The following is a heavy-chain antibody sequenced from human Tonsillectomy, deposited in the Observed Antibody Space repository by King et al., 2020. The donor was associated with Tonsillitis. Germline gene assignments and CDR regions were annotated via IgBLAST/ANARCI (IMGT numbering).Heavy chain of an antibody. J-gene: IGHJ6*02. CDR3: ARTSLSITIFGVVIPYYYYGMDV. CDR1: GFTFSSYS. V-gene: IGHV3-21*01. CDR2: ISSSSSYI. D-gene: IGHD3-3*01. Sequence: VQLVESGGGLVKPGGSLRLSCAASGFTFSSYSMNWVRQAPGKGLEWVSSISSSSSYIYYADSVKGRFTISRDNAKNSLYLQMNSLRAEDTAVYYCARTSLSITIFGVVIPYYYYGMDVWGQGTTVTVSS.